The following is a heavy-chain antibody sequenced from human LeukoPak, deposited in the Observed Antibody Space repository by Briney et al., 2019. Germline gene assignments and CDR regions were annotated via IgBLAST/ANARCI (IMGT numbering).Heavy chain of an antibody. D-gene: IGHD3-10*01. J-gene: IGHJ4*02. CDR1: GFTFSSYW. CDR3: TRDITLTRRGRSDY. V-gene: IGHV3-74*01. CDR2: INSDGKTT. Sequence: PGGSLRLSCVASGFTFSSYWMYWVRQAPGKGLVWVSRINSDGKTTNYADSVKGRFTISRDNAKNTLYLQMNSLRAEDTAVYYCTRDITLTRRGRSDYWGQGTLVTVSS.